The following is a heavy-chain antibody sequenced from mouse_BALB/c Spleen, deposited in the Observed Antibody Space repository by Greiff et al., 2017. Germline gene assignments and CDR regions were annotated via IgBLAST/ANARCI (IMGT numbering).Heavy chain of an antibody. D-gene: IGHD2-14*01. CDR2: IFPGSGNT. CDR1: GYSFTSYY. V-gene: IGHV1-66*01. J-gene: IGHJ2*01. CDR3: ARSYYRYEGHYFDY. Sequence: VQLQQSGPELVKPGASVKISCKASGYSFTSYYIHWVKQRPGQGLEWIGWIFPGSGNTKYNEKFKGKATLTADTSSSTAYMQLSSLTSEDSAVYFCARSYYRYEGHYFDYWGQGTTLTVSS.